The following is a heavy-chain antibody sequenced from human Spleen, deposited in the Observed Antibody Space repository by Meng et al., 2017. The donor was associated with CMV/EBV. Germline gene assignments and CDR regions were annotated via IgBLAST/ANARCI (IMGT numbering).Heavy chain of an antibody. CDR3: VSKRFNWFAP. CDR2: IYPDDSKT. J-gene: IGHJ5*02. D-gene: IGHD2/OR15-2a*01. V-gene: IGHV5-51*01. Sequence: KISCEASGYRFSTSWIGWVRQMPGKGLEWMGIIYPDDSKTIYSPSFQGQVTISVDKSITTAYLQWSSLKASDTAMYYCVSKRFNWFAPWGQGTLVTVSS. CDR1: GYRFSTSW.